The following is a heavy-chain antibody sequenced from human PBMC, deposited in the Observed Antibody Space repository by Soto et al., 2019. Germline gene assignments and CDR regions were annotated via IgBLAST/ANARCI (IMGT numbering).Heavy chain of an antibody. Sequence: EVQLLESGGGFIHPGGSLRLSCAASGFSFSSFAMNWVRQAQGKGLEWVSSISGSADSTFYADSVKGRFTISRDNSKSTLYLQINSLRAEETAVYYCAKTRGAMIYAISVYGMDVWGQGPTVTVSS. V-gene: IGHV3-23*01. CDR1: GFSFSSFA. CDR3: AKTRGAMIYAISVYGMDV. CDR2: ISGSADST. J-gene: IGHJ6*02. D-gene: IGHD2-8*01.